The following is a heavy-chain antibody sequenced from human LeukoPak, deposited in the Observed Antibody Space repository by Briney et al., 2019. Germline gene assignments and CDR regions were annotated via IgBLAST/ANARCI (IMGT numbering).Heavy chain of an antibody. V-gene: IGHV4-39*01. CDR1: GVSLRRSFYY. CDR2: IYYRGDT. D-gene: IGHD4-17*01. Sequence: NPSGTLSLTCTVSGVSLRRSFYYWGWIRQPPGKGWEWIGNIYYRGDTYYNPSLESRLTISVDTSNNQFSLRLTSVTAADADMYYCVRRPNRPADSGDYCGFDLWGQGTMITVSS. J-gene: IGHJ3*01. CDR3: VRRPNRPADSGDYCGFDL.